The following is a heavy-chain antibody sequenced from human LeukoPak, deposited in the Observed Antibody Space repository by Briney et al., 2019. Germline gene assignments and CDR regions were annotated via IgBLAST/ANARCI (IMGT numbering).Heavy chain of an antibody. Sequence: GGSLRLSCAASGLTFSSYSMTWVRQAPGKRLQWVSSISSGGNYIYYADSLKGRFTISRDNAKNSLYLQMNSLRVEDTAVYYCARGYSSTWATGYWGQGTQVTVSS. J-gene: IGHJ4*02. V-gene: IGHV3-21*01. CDR1: GLTFSSYS. CDR3: ARGYSSTWATGY. CDR2: ISSGGNYI. D-gene: IGHD6-13*01.